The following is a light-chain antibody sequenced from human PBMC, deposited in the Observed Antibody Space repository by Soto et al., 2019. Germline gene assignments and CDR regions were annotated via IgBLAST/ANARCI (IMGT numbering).Light chain of an antibody. CDR1: QSISSW. V-gene: IGKV1-5*03. CDR2: KAS. J-gene: IGKJ1*01. Sequence: DIQMTQSPSTLSASVGDRVTITCRASQSISSWLAWYQRKPGRAPKLLIYKASSLESGVPSRFSGSGSGTEFTLTISSLQPDDFATYYCQQYNSYPWTFGQGTK. CDR3: QQYNSYPWT.